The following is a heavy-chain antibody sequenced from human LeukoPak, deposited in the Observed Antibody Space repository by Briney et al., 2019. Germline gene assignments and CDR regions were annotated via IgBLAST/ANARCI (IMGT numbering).Heavy chain of an antibody. V-gene: IGHV3-23*01. Sequence: GGSLRLSCAASGFTFSSYALTWVRQPPGKGLEWVSTISGSGGSTYYADSVKGRFTISRDNSKNTLYLQMNSLRAEDTAVYYCTRGVAAAGIYYMDVWGKGTTVTISS. CDR1: GFTFSSYA. D-gene: IGHD6-13*01. CDR3: TRGVAAAGIYYMDV. J-gene: IGHJ6*03. CDR2: ISGSGGST.